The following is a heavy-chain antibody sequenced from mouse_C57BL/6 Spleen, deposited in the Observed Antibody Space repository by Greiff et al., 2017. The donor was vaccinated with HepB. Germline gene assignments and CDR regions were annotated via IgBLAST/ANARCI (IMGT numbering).Heavy chain of an antibody. J-gene: IGHJ4*01. CDR1: GYTFTDYE. Sequence: QVQLQQSGAELVRPGASVTLSCKASGYTFTDYEMHWVKQTPVHGLEWIGAIDPETGGSDDNQKLKGKAILTADKSSSTAYMELRRLTSEDSAVYYCTRGLLRGYAMDYWGQGTSVTVSS. V-gene: IGHV1-15*01. CDR3: TRGLLRGYAMDY. CDR2: IDPETGGS. D-gene: IGHD2-3*01.